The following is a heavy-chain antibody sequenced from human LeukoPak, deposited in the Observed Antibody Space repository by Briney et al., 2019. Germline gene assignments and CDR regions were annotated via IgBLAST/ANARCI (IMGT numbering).Heavy chain of an antibody. J-gene: IGHJ4*02. CDR2: ISYDESNK. Sequence: GGSLRLSCAASGFTFSSYGMHWVRQAPGKGLEWVAVISYDESNKYYAGSVKGRFTISRDNSKNTLYLQMNGLRAEDTAVYYCAKEPGYYFDYWGQGTLVTVSS. V-gene: IGHV3-30*18. CDR1: GFTFSSYG. D-gene: IGHD3-10*01. CDR3: AKEPGYYFDY.